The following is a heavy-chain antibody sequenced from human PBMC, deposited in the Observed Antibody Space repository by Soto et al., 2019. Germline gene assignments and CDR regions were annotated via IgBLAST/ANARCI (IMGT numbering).Heavy chain of an antibody. D-gene: IGHD1-1*01. CDR2: ISPRSGGT. Sequence: ASVKVSCKASGYTFIDYYMHWVRQAPGQGFEWMGRISPRSGGTNYAQKFQGRVTMTRDTSITTAYMELSRLRSGDTAVYYCAKEPATAKPEGVDFWGQGTLVTVSS. CDR3: AKEPATAKPEGVDF. CDR1: GYTFIDYY. J-gene: IGHJ4*02. V-gene: IGHV1-2*02.